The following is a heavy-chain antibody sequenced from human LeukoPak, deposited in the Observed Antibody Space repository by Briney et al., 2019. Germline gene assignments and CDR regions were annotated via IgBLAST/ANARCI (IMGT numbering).Heavy chain of an antibody. Sequence: SETLSLTCTVSGGSISSGGYYWSWIRQPPGKGLEWIGYIYHSGSTNYNPSLKSRVTISVDTSKNQFSLKLSSVTAADTAVYYCAKSQFSSGFDYWGQGTLVTVSS. CDR1: GGSISSGGYY. CDR2: IYHSGST. V-gene: IGHV4-61*08. CDR3: AKSQFSSGFDY. D-gene: IGHD6-19*01. J-gene: IGHJ4*02.